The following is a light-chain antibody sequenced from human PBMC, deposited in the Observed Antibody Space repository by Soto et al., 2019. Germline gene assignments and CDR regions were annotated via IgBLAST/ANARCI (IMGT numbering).Light chain of an antibody. CDR3: QPRSNWPLT. CDR1: QNVRSY. V-gene: IGKV3-11*01. Sequence: EIVLTQSPATLSLSPGERATLSCRASQNVRSYLAWYQQKPGQAPRLLIYDAFKRATGIPARFSGSGSGTDFTLTISSLEPEDFAVYYCQPRSNWPLTFGGGTDVEIK. J-gene: IGKJ4*01. CDR2: DAF.